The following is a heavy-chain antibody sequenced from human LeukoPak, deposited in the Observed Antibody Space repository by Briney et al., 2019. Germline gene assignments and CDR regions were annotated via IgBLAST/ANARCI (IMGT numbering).Heavy chain of an antibody. J-gene: IGHJ4*02. CDR3: ASVLRYFSYFDY. Sequence: SETLSLTCTVSGGSISSGDYYWSWIRQPPGKGLEWIGYIYYSGSTYYNPSLKSRVTISVDTSKNQFSLKLSSVTAADTAVYYCASVLRYFSYFDYWGQGTLVTVSS. CDR1: GGSISSGDYY. D-gene: IGHD3-9*01. CDR2: IYYSGST. V-gene: IGHV4-30-4*01.